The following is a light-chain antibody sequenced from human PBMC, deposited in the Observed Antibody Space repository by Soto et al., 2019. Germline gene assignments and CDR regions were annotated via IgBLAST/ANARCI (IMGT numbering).Light chain of an antibody. J-gene: IGLJ2*01. V-gene: IGLV2-14*01. CDR2: EVS. Sequence: QSALTQPPSASGSPGQSVTISCTGTSSDVGGYDRVSWFQQHPGKAPKLMIYEVSNRPSGVSNRFSGSKSGNTASLTISGLQAEDEAAYYCSSYTSSTTLGVLFGGGTKLTVL. CDR3: SSYTSSTTLGVL. CDR1: SSDVGGYDR.